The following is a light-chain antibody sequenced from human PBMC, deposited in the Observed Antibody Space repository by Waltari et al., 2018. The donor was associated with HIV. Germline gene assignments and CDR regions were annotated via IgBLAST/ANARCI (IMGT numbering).Light chain of an antibody. CDR3: AAWDDSLNGPV. J-gene: IGLJ2*01. Sequence: QSVLTQPPSASGTPGQRVIISCSGSSSNIGSNNMNWFQQFPGTAPKVLLYGKNHRPSGVPDRFSGSKSGTSASRAISGLQSEDEADYYCAAWDDSLNGPVFGGGTKLTVL. CDR1: SSNIGSNN. CDR2: GKN. V-gene: IGLV1-44*01.